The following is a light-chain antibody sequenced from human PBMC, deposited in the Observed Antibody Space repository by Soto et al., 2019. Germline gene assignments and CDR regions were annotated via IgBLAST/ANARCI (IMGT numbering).Light chain of an antibody. J-gene: IGKJ1*01. CDR1: QTVNSNF. Sequence: EIVLTQSPDTLSSSPGERATLSCRASQTVNSNFLAWYQQKPEQTPRLLIHGAFSRAPGVPARFSGGRSGTDFTLTISRLEPEDFAVYYCQQYDSSVWTFGQGTKVEVK. CDR3: QQYDSSVWT. CDR2: GAF. V-gene: IGKV3-20*01.